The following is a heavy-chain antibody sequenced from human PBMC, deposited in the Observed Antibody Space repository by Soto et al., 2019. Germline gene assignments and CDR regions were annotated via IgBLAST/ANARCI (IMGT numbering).Heavy chain of an antibody. V-gene: IGHV3-48*02. CDR1: GFTFSIYS. Sequence: GSLRLSCAASGFTFSIYSMNWVRQAPGKGLEWFSYITSDTKTIKYADSVKGRFTISRDNAKNSLYLQMNSLRDEDTAVYYCARSVEGHFDYWGQGTVVTVSS. J-gene: IGHJ4*02. CDR3: ARSVEGHFDY. CDR2: ITSDTKTI. D-gene: IGHD6-19*01.